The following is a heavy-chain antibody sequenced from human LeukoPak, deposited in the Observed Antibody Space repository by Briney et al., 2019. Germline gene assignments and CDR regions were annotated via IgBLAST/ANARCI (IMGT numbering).Heavy chain of an antibody. CDR3: ARVVPAAEYYYYYYGMDV. D-gene: IGHD2-2*01. CDR2: IYHSGST. J-gene: IGHJ6*02. V-gene: IGHV4-30-2*01. CDR1: GGSISSGGYS. Sequence: SQTLSLTCAVSGGSISSGGYSRSWIRQPPGKGLEWIGYIYHSGSTYYNPSLKSRVTISVDRSKNQFSLKLSSVTAADTAVYYCARVVPAAEYYYYYYGMDVWGQGTTVTVSS.